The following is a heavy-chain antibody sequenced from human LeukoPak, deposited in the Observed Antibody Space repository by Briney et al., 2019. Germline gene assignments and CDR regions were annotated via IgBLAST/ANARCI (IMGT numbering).Heavy chain of an antibody. D-gene: IGHD3-10*01. CDR2: ISYDGSNK. Sequence: GRSLRLSCAASGFTFSSYGMHWVRQAPGKGLEWVAVISYDGSNKYYADPVKGRFTISRDNSKNTLYLQMNSLRAEDTAVYYCAKVLLWFGEAANDAFDIWGQGTMVTVSS. J-gene: IGHJ3*02. CDR1: GFTFSSYG. CDR3: AKVLLWFGEAANDAFDI. V-gene: IGHV3-30*18.